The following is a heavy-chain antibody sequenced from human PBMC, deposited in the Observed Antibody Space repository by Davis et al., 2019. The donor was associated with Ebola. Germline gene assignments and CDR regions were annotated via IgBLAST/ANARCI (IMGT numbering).Heavy chain of an antibody. J-gene: IGHJ4*02. Sequence: GSLRLSCSVSGASVSRDSWAWIRQSPGKGLEFIGHTDDIITKYHPSLKSRVTISVDTSKNQFSLKLSSVTAADTAVYYCARHSRRCRVGYRFVCLEDYFDYWGQGTLVTVSS. CDR2: TDDIIT. CDR1: GASVSRDS. D-gene: IGHD5-18*01. CDR3: ARHSRRCRVGYRFVCLEDYFDY. V-gene: IGHV4-59*08.